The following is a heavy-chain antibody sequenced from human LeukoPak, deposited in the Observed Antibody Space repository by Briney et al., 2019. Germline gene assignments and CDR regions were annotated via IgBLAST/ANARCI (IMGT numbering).Heavy chain of an antibody. V-gene: IGHV3-48*01. CDR2: ISSSSSTI. J-gene: IGHJ3*02. CDR1: GFTFSNYA. CDR3: ARGSVAGTKAFDI. D-gene: IGHD6-19*01. Sequence: GGSLRLSCAASGFTFSNYAMTWVRQAPGRGLEWVSYISSSSSTIYYADSVKGRFTISRDNAKNSLYLQMNSLRAEDTAVYYCARGSVAGTKAFDIWGQGTMVTVSS.